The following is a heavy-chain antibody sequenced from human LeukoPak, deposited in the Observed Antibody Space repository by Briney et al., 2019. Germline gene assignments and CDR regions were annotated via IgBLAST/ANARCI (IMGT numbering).Heavy chain of an antibody. CDR1: GFTFRSHA. D-gene: IGHD6-19*01. CDR2: IYENGGTT. Sequence: GGSLRLSCVGSGFTFRSHAMSWVRQAPEKGLEFVSGIYENGGTTYYADSVKGRFSISRDNSKNSLYLQMNSLRAEDTAVYYCARDEIAVAGMPELDYWGQGTLVTVSS. J-gene: IGHJ4*02. V-gene: IGHV3-23*01. CDR3: ARDEIAVAGMPELDY.